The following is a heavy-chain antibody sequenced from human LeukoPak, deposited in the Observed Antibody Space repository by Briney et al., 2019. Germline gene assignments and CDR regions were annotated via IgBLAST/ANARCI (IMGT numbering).Heavy chain of an antibody. Sequence: GGSLRLSCETSGFTFKNHWMNWLRRAPGKGLEWVSRSKYGRSTAMDAESVKRRLTISRDNAMGTLHLQMKSLRVVDTSVYYCAKSVWFDPCGRRILVTVSS. CDR1: GFTFKNHW. CDR2: SKYGRSTA. V-gene: IGHV3-74*03. CDR3: AKSVWFDP. J-gene: IGHJ5*02.